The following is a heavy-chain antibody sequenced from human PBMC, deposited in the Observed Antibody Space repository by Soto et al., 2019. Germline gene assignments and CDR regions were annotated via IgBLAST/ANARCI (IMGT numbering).Heavy chain of an antibody. J-gene: IGHJ5*02. CDR1: GGSISSSSYY. V-gene: IGHV4-39*01. D-gene: IGHD6-19*01. CDR2: IYYSGST. Sequence: QLQLQESGPGLVKPSETLSLTCTVSGGSISSSSYYWGWIRQPPGKGLEWIGSIYYSGSTYYNPSLKSRVTISVDTSKNQFSLKLSSVTAADTAVYYCARRTAVAADLFDPWGQGTLVTVSS. CDR3: ARRTAVAADLFDP.